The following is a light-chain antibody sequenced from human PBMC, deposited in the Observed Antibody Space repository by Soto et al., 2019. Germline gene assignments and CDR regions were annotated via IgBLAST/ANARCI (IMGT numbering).Light chain of an antibody. V-gene: IGKV1-5*01. CDR2: DAS. J-gene: IGKJ1*01. Sequence: DIQMTQSPSTLSASVGDRVTITCRASQTISSWLAWYQQKPGKAPNLLIYDASNLESGVPSRFSGSGSGTEFTLTISSLQPDDFATYYCQQYNTFSQTFGQGTKVEIK. CDR1: QTISSW. CDR3: QQYNTFSQT.